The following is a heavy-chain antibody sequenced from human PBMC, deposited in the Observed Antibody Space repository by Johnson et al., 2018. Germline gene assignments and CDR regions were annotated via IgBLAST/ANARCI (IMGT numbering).Heavy chain of an antibody. CDR3: AKDDIAVAGTFMDV. V-gene: IGHV3-9*01. CDR2: ISWNSGSI. J-gene: IGHJ6*02. Sequence: VQLVESGGGLVQPGRSLRLSCAASGFTFDDYAMHWVRQAPGKGLEWVSGISWNSGSIGYADSVKGRFTISSNNAKNSLYLQVNSLRAEDTALYYCAKDDIAVAGTFMDVGGQGTTVTVSS. D-gene: IGHD6-19*01. CDR1: GFTFDDYA.